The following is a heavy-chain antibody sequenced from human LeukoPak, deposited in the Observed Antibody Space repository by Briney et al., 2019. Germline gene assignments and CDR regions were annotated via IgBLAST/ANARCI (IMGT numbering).Heavy chain of an antibody. CDR2: ISYDGSNK. CDR3: AKGRIWFGELSALDY. CDR1: GFTFSSYG. V-gene: IGHV3-30*18. D-gene: IGHD3-10*01. Sequence: GGSLRLSCAASGFTFSSYGMHWVRQAPGKGLEWVAVISYDGSNKYYADSVKGRFTISRDNSKNTLYLQMNSLRAEDTAVYYCAKGRIWFGELSALDYWGQGTLVTVSS. J-gene: IGHJ4*02.